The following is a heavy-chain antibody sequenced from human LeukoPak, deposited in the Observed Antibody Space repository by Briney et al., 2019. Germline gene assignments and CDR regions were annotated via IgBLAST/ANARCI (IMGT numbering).Heavy chain of an antibody. Sequence: PSQTLPLTCTVSGGSISSGGYYWSWIRQHPGKGLEWIGYIHHSGSTHYNPSLKSRVTISVDVPKNQFSLKLSSVTAADTAVYYCASYGSGSYRFDPWGQGTLVTVSS. CDR2: IHHSGST. CDR1: GGSISSGGYY. V-gene: IGHV4-31*03. J-gene: IGHJ5*02. D-gene: IGHD3-10*01. CDR3: ASYGSGSYRFDP.